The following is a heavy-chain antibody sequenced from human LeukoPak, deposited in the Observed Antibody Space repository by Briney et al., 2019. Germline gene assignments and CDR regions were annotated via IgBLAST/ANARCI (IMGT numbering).Heavy chain of an antibody. Sequence: GGSLRLSCAASGFTFNTYTMNWVRQAPGKGLEWVSSISSGTSYIYYADSVKGRFTISRDNAKNSLYLQMNSLRAEDTAVYYCARAHEELNYPLWDYYYYMDVWGKGTTVTVSS. J-gene: IGHJ6*03. D-gene: IGHD4-11*01. CDR1: GFTFNTYT. CDR3: ARAHEELNYPLWDYYYYMDV. CDR2: ISSGTSYI. V-gene: IGHV3-21*01.